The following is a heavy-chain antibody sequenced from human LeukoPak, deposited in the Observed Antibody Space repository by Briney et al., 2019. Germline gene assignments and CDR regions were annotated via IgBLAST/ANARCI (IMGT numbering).Heavy chain of an antibody. Sequence: GESLKISCKGSGYTFTNYWIGWVRQMPGKGLEWMGIVYPGDSDTRYSPSFQGQVTISADKSISTAYLQWSSLKASDTAMYYCARLNSAAGPTYYYYYYMDVWGKGTTVTVSS. CDR3: ARLNSAAGPTYYYYYYMDV. CDR1: GYTFTNYW. D-gene: IGHD6-13*01. CDR2: VYPGDSDT. V-gene: IGHV5-51*01. J-gene: IGHJ6*03.